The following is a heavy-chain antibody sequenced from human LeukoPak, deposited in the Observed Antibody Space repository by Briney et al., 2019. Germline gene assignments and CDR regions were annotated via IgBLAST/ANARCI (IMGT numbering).Heavy chain of an antibody. CDR1: GGSISSYY. CDR2: IYYSGST. CDR3: ATQRSLYSSSYYGMDV. Sequence: SETLSLTCTVSGGSISSYYWSWIRQPPGKGLEWIGYIYYSGSTNYNPSLKSRVTISVDTSKNQFSLKLSSVTAADTAVYHCATQRSLYSSSYYGMDVWGQGTTVTVSS. J-gene: IGHJ6*02. V-gene: IGHV4-59*01. D-gene: IGHD6-6*01.